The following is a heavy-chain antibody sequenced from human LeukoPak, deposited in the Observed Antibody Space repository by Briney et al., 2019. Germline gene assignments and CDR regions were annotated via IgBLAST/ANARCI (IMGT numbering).Heavy chain of an antibody. D-gene: IGHD5-12*01. CDR1: GGTFSSYA. J-gene: IGHJ5*02. CDR2: IIPIFGTA. Sequence: SVKVSCKASGGTFSSYAISWVRQASGQGLEWTGGIIPIFGTANYAQKFQGRVTITADESTSTAYMELSSLRSEDTAVYYCARDVVFVDIVAPAPGPPRRSYNWFDPWGQGTLVTVSS. CDR3: ARDVVFVDIVAPAPGPPRRSYNWFDP. V-gene: IGHV1-69*01.